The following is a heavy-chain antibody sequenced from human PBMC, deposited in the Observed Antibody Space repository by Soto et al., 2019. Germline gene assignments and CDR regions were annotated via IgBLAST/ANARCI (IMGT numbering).Heavy chain of an antibody. J-gene: IGHJ6*02. CDR3: ARGEVVAATKNYYYGMDV. V-gene: IGHV1-18*01. CDR1: GYTFTSYG. CDR2: ISAYNGNT. D-gene: IGHD2-15*01. Sequence: ASVKVSCKASGYTFTSYGISWVRQAPGQGLEWMGWISAYNGNTNYAQKLQGRVTMTTDTSTSTTYMELRSLRSDDTAVYYCARGEVVAATKNYYYGMDVWGQGTTVTVSS.